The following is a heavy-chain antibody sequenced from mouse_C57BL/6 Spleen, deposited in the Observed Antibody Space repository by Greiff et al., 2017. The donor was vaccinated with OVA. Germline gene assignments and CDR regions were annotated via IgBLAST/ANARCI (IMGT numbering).Heavy chain of an antibody. V-gene: IGHV1-9*01. Sequence: QVQLQQSGAELMKPGASVKLSCKATGYTFTGYWIEWVKQRPGHGLEWIGEILPGSGSTNYNEKFKGKATFTADTSSNTDYMQLSSLTTEDSAIYYGARGRDYGNYSKGEFAYWGQGTLVTVSA. J-gene: IGHJ3*01. CDR3: ARGRDYGNYSKGEFAY. D-gene: IGHD2-5*01. CDR1: GYTFTGYW. CDR2: ILPGSGST.